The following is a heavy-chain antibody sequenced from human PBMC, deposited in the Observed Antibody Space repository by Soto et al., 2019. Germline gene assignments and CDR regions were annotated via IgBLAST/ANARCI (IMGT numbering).Heavy chain of an antibody. CDR1: GGSIRFSSYY. J-gene: IGHJ3*01. CDR2: INYSGTT. V-gene: IGHV4-39*01. CDR3: ASSHVGSGSYLDGFDL. D-gene: IGHD3-10*01. Sequence: QLLESGPGLVKPLETLSLTCTVSGGSIRFSSYYWGWIRQPPGKGLEWSGIINYSGTTDYNPSLKSRLTISVDTAKTQFSLKLDSVTATDTAVYYCASSHVGSGSYLDGFDLWGQGTTVTVSP.